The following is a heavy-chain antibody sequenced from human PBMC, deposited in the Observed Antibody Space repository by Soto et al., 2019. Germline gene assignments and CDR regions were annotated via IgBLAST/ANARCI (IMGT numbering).Heavy chain of an antibody. J-gene: IGHJ6*02. CDR2: IYPGDSDT. V-gene: IGHV5-51*01. CDR3: ARTSAAGKYYYGMDV. Sequence: RGESLKISCKGSGYSFTSYWIGWVRQMPGKGLEWMGIIYPGDSDTRYSPSFQGQVTISADKSSSTAYLQWSSLKASDTAMYYCARTSAAGKYYYGMDVWGQGTTVTVSS. CDR1: GYSFTSYW. D-gene: IGHD6-13*01.